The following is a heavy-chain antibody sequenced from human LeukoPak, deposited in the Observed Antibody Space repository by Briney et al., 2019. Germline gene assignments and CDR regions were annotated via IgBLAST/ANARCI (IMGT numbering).Heavy chain of an antibody. V-gene: IGHV4-59*08. CDR3: ARHDPLITMIIGDRAFDI. CDR2: INYSGST. Sequence: SETLSLTCTVSGRSISSSYWSWIRQPPGKGLEWIGYINYSGSTNYNPSLKNRVTISVGTSRNQFSLRLSSVTAADTAVYYCARHDPLITMIIGDRAFDIWGQGTMVTVPS. J-gene: IGHJ3*02. CDR1: GRSISSSY. D-gene: IGHD3-22*01.